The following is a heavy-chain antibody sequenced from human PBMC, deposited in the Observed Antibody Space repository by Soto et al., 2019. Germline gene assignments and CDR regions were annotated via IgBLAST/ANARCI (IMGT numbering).Heavy chain of an antibody. Sequence: GPSVQVTWAASGYTLPSYYRRLVHQAPGQGLEWMGIINPNSTSASYAQKFQGRVTMTRDTSTSTVYMELSTLRSEDTAVYYCARDRDFWTGYEYYYYAMDVWGQGTTVTRSS. V-gene: IGHV1-46*01. J-gene: IGHJ6*02. CDR1: GYTLPSYY. CDR2: INPNSTSA. CDR3: ARDRDFWTGYEYYYYAMDV. D-gene: IGHD3-3*01.